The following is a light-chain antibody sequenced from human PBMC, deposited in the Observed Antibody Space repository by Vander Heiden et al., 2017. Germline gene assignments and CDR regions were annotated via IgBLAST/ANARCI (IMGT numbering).Light chain of an antibody. CDR3: CSYAGNYNWV. V-gene: IGLV2-11*01. J-gene: IGLJ3*02. Sequence: QSALTQPRAVSGSPGLSVTVSCTGTSSDVGGYNYVSWYQQHPGKAPKVMIFDVTKRPSGVPDRFSGSKSGNTASLTISGLQAEDEADYYCCSYAGNYNWVFGGGTKVTVL. CDR2: DVT. CDR1: SSDVGGYNY.